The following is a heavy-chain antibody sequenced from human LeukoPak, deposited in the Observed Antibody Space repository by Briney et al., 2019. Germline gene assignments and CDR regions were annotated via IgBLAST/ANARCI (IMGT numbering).Heavy chain of an antibody. CDR1: GFTFSSYW. V-gene: IGHV3-74*01. Sequence: GGSLRLSCAASGFTFSSYWMHWVRQAPGKGLVWVSRINSDGSSTSYADSVKGRFTISRDNARNTLYLQMNSLRAEDTAVYYCARGPGYSSGWLRAGYWGQGTLVTVPS. J-gene: IGHJ4*02. D-gene: IGHD6-19*01. CDR2: INSDGSST. CDR3: ARGPGYSSGWLRAGY.